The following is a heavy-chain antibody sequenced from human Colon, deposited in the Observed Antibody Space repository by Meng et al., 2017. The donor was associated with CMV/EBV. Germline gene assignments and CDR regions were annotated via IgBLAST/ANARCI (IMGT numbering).Heavy chain of an antibody. CDR1: GFSLSNYA. Sequence: GESLKISCAASGFSLSNYAMHWVRQAPGKGLEWVSVIAWDGETSYYADSVKGRFTISRDNAKNFLYLEMNSLRAEDTALYYCAKDRRAYDSSGYYDYWGQGTQVTVSS. V-gene: IGHV3-43D*03. J-gene: IGHJ4*02. CDR2: IAWDGETS. D-gene: IGHD3-22*01. CDR3: AKDRRAYDSSGYYDY.